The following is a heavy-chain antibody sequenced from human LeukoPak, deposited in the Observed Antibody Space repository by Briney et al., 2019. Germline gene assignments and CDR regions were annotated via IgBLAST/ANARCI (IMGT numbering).Heavy chain of an antibody. V-gene: IGHV3-74*01. CDR3: AREHYYDSSSYYYPLDY. Sequence: GGSLRLSCAASGNYWMHWVRQAPGKGLVWVSHINSDGSWTSYADSVKGRFTNSRDNAKNSLYLQMNSLRAEDTAVYYCAREHYYDSSSYYYPLDYWGQGTLVTVSS. J-gene: IGHJ4*02. CDR1: GNYW. D-gene: IGHD3-22*01. CDR2: INSDGSWT.